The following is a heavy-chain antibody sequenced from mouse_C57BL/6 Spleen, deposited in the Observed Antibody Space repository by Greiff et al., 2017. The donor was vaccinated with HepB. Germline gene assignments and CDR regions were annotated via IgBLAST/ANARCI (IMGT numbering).Heavy chain of an antibody. J-gene: IGHJ4*01. CDR1: GFTFSSYA. D-gene: IGHD1-1*01. V-gene: IGHV5-9-1*02. CDR3: TRVRTTVVDVYAMDY. Sequence: EVKLMESGEGLVKPGGSLKLSCAASGFTFSSYAMSWVRQTPEKRLEWVAYISSGGDYIYYADTVKGRFTISRDNARNTLYLQMSSLKSEDTAMYYCTRVRTTVVDVYAMDYWGQGTSVTVSS. CDR2: ISSGGDYI.